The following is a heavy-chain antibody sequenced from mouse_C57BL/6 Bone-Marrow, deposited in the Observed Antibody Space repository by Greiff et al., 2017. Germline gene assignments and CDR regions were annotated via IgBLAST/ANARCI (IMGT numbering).Heavy chain of an antibody. D-gene: IGHD3-2*02. CDR1: GYTFTNYW. V-gene: IGHV1-63*01. J-gene: IGHJ4*01. CDR3: ARRKLRYYYAMDY. CDR2: IYPGGGYT. Sequence: VQRVESGAELVRPGTSVKMSCKASGYTFTNYWIGWAKQRPGHGLEWIGDIYPGGGYTNYNEKFKGKATLTADKSSSTAYMQFSSLTSEDSAIYYCARRKLRYYYAMDYWGQGTSVTVSS.